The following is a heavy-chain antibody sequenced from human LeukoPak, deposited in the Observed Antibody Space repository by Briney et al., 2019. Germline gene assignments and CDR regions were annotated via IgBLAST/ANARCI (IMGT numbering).Heavy chain of an antibody. V-gene: IGHV4-34*01. CDR2: INHSGST. CDR1: GGSFSGYY. Sequence: PSETLSLTCAVYGGSFSGYYWSWIRQPPGKGLEWIGEINHSGSTNYNPSLKSRVTISVDTSKSQFSLKLSSVTAAGTAVYYCARGHYYYYGMDVWGQGTTVTVSS. CDR3: ARGHYYYYGMDV. J-gene: IGHJ6*02.